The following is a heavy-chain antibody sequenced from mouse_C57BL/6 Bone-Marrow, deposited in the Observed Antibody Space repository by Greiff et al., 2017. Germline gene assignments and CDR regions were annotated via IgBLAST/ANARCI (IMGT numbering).Heavy chain of an antibody. CDR2: INPSNGGT. Sequence: VQVVECGTELVKPGASVKLSCKASGYTFTSYWMHWVKQRPGQGLEWIGNINPSNGGTNYNEKFKSKATLTVDKSSSTAYMQLSSLTSEDSAVYYCARLGGLLLYFDYWGQGTTLTVSS. CDR3: ARLGGLLLYFDY. CDR1: GYTFTSYW. D-gene: IGHD2-3*01. V-gene: IGHV1-53*01. J-gene: IGHJ2*01.